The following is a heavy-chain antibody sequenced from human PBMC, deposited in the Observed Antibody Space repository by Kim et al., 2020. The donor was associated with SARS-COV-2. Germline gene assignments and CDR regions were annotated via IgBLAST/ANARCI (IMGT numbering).Heavy chain of an antibody. D-gene: IGHD1-26*01. J-gene: IGHJ4*01. CDR2: ISCGGTN. Sequence: GGSLRLSCAASGFSVSNYYMSWVRQAPGKGLEWVSVISCGGTNYYDAALLDSLIIICENTTSNMQLQQINMRSEDTTADYYATTEFGFGGRCYLYYFD. CDR3: ATTEFGFGGRCYLYYFD. CDR1: GFSVSNYY. V-gene: IGHV3-66*01.